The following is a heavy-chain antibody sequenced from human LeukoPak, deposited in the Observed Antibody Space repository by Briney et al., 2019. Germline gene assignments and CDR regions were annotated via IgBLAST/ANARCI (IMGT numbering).Heavy chain of an antibody. V-gene: IGHV3-53*01. Sequence: GSLRLSCAASGFTVSSNYMSWVRQAPGKGLEWVSVIYSGGSTHYADSVKGRFTISRDNSKNTLYLQMSSLRVEDTAVYYCARGPETAMVPRYWGQGTLVTVSS. CDR1: GFTVSSNY. J-gene: IGHJ4*02. D-gene: IGHD5-18*01. CDR2: IYSGGST. CDR3: ARGPETAMVPRY.